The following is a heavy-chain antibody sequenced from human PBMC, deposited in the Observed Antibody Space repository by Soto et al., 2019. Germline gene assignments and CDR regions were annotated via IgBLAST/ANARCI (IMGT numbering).Heavy chain of an antibody. CDR1: GFTFSSYA. Sequence: EVQLLESGGDLVQPGGSLRLSCAASGFTFSSYAMTWVRQAPGEGLEWVSGISSSGGTTNYADSVKGRFTISRDNSKNTLHLQIDSLRAEDTAMYYCAKALYPGVAVAGTYWGQGTLVTVAS. CDR3: AKALYPGVAVAGTY. D-gene: IGHD6-19*01. V-gene: IGHV3-23*01. CDR2: ISSSGGTT. J-gene: IGHJ4*02.